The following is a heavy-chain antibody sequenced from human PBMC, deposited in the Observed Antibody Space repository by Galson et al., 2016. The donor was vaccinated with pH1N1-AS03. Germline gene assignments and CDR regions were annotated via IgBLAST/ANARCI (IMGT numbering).Heavy chain of an antibody. CDR2: INADGSIT. CDR1: EFTFSSKW. CDR3: AKGNGRNFDC. V-gene: IGHV3-74*01. D-gene: IGHD2-8*01. Sequence: SLRLSCAASEFTFSSKWMHWVRQAPGKGPVWVSRINADGSITSYADSVKGRFTISRDNATNTLYLQMNSLRAENTAVYYCAKGNGRNFDCWGQGTLVTVSS. J-gene: IGHJ4*02.